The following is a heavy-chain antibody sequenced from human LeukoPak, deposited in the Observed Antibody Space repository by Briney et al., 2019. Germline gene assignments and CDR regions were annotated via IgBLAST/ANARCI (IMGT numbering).Heavy chain of an antibody. CDR3: ARMYYYDSSGYYHTYYYYYYGMDV. V-gene: IGHV1-8*01. CDR2: MNPNSGNT. CDR1: GYTFTSYD. D-gene: IGHD3-22*01. J-gene: IGHJ6*02. Sequence: GASVKVSCKASGYTFTSYDINWVRQATGQGLEWMGWMNPNSGNTGYAQKFQGRVTMTRNTSISTAYMELSSLRSEDTAVYYCARMYYYDSSGYYHTYYYYYYGMDVWGQGTTVTVSS.